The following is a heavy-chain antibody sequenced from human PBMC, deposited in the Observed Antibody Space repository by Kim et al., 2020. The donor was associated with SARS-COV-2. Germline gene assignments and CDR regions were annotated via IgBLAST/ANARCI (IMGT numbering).Heavy chain of an antibody. CDR1: GGSISSSNYY. CDR3: ARDLGWGFNWFDP. J-gene: IGHJ5*02. V-gene: IGHV4-39*07. D-gene: IGHD3-16*01. CDR2: IHNSGTT. Sequence: SETLSLTCTVSGGSISSSNYYWGWIRQPPGKGLEWIGGIHNSGTTYYNPSLKSRVTMSVDTSKKQFSLTLISVTAADTAVYYCARDLGWGFNWFDPWGQGTLVTVSS.